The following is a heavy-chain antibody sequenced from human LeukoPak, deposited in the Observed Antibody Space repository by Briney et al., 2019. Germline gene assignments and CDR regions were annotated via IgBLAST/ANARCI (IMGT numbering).Heavy chain of an antibody. J-gene: IGHJ6*02. V-gene: IGHV1-46*01. CDR3: AGNPPEQWLGGSYYYYGMDV. CDR2: INPSGGST. Sequence: ASVKVSCKASGYTFTSYYMHWVRQAPGQGLEWMGIINPSGGSTSYAQKFQGRVTMTRDTSTSTVYMELSSLRSEDTAVYYCAGNPPEQWLGGSYYYYGMDVWGQGTTVTVSS. D-gene: IGHD6-19*01. CDR1: GYTFTSYY.